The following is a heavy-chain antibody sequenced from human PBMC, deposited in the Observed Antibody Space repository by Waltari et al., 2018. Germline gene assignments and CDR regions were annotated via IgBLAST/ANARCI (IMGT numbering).Heavy chain of an antibody. Sequence: QVQLVESGGGVVQPGRSLRLSCAASGFPFSSYAMHWVRQAPGKGREWVAVISYDGSNKYYAESVKGRFTISRDNSKNTLYLEMNSLRAEDTAVYYCAREGGGGRLYYFDYWGQGTLVTVSS. CDR3: AREGGGGRLYYFDY. V-gene: IGHV3-30-3*01. D-gene: IGHD2-15*01. CDR2: ISYDGSNK. CDR1: GFPFSSYA. J-gene: IGHJ4*02.